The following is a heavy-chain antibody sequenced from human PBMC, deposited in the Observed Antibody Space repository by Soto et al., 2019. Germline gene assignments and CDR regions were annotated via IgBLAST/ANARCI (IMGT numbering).Heavy chain of an antibody. J-gene: IGHJ4*02. Sequence: GGSLRLSCAASGFTFSSYWMSWVRQAPGKGLEWVANIKEDGSERNFVDSVKGRLTISRDNAKNSLSLQMDSLTDEDTAVYYCAREGIFCSRTSCPGRRFDYWGQGIQVTVSS. V-gene: IGHV3-7*01. CDR3: AREGIFCSRTSCPGRRFDY. CDR2: IKEDGSER. D-gene: IGHD2-2*01. CDR1: GFTFSSYW.